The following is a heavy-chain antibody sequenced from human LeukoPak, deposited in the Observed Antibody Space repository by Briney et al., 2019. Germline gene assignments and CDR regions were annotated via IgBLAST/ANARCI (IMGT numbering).Heavy chain of an antibody. Sequence: ASVKVSCKASGGTFSSYAISWVRQAPGQGLEWMGGIIPIFGTANYAQKFQGRVTITADESTSTAYMELSSLRSEDTAVYYCARNGYYDFWSGYHWFDPWGQGTLVTVSS. V-gene: IGHV1-69*13. D-gene: IGHD3-3*01. J-gene: IGHJ5*02. CDR3: ARNGYYDFWSGYHWFDP. CDR1: GGTFSSYA. CDR2: IIPIFGTA.